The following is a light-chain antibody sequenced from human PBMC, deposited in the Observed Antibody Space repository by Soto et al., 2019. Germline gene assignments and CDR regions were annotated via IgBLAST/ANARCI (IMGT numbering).Light chain of an antibody. V-gene: IGKV1-5*03. CDR1: QSISSW. CDR3: QQYDSYPYT. J-gene: IGKJ2*01. Sequence: DIRMTQSPSTLSASVGHRVTMTCRASQSISSWLAWYQQKPGEAPKILIYKASTLESGVPSRFTGSGSGTEFTLTISSLQPDDFATYYCQQYDSYPYTFGQGTKLEIK. CDR2: KAS.